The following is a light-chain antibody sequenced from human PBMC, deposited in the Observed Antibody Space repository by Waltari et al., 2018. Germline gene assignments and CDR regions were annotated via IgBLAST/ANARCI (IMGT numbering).Light chain of an antibody. J-gene: IGLJ2*01. CDR2: DND. CDR1: TSNIGNYY. CDR3: ATWDNSLTDVV. V-gene: IGLV1-51*01. Sequence: QSVLTRPPSVSAAPGQKVTISCSGGTSNIGNYYVSWYQHLPGAAPKLLIYDNDKLPSVVTDRFSASRSGTSATLGITGLQIGDEADYYSATWDNSLTDVVFGGGTKLTVL.